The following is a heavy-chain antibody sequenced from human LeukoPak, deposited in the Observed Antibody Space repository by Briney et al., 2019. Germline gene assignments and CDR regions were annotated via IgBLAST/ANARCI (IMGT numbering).Heavy chain of an antibody. CDR2: IYYSGST. CDR3: ARVNYGDYPSHFDY. Sequence: SETLSLTCTVSGCSFSSGSYYWSWIRQPPGKGLEWIGYIYYSGSTNYNPSLKSRVTISVDTSKNQFSLKLSSVTAADTAVYYCARVNYGDYPSHFDYWGQGTLVTVSS. CDR1: GCSFSSGSYY. V-gene: IGHV4-61*01. J-gene: IGHJ4*02. D-gene: IGHD4-17*01.